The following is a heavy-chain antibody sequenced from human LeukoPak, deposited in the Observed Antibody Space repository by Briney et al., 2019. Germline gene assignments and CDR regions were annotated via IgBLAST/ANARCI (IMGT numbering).Heavy chain of an antibody. CDR2: IYTSGST. CDR1: GGSISSYY. D-gene: IGHD3-16*02. Sequence: PSETLSLTRTVSGGSISSYYWSWIRQPAGKGLEWIGRIYTSGSTNYNPSLKSRVTMSVDTSKNQFSLKLSSVTAADTAVYYCARERAYDYVWGSYRLFDYWGQGTLVTVSS. J-gene: IGHJ4*02. CDR3: ARERAYDYVWGSYRLFDY. V-gene: IGHV4-4*07.